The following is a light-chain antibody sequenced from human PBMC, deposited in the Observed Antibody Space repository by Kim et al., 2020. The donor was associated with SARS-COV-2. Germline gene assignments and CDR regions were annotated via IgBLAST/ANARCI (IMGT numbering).Light chain of an antibody. V-gene: IGLV4-69*01. J-gene: IGLJ3*02. CDR1: SGHSSYA. CDR2: VNSDGSH. CDR3: QTWGTGIRV. Sequence: ASVKLTCTRNSGHSSYAIAWQQQQPEKGPRYLMKVNSDGSHSKGDGIPDRFSGSSSGAARYLTISSLQSEDEADYYCQTWGTGIRVFGGGTKVTVL.